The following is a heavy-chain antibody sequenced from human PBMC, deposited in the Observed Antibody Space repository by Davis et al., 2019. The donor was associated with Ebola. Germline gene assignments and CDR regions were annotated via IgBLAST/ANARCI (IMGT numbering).Heavy chain of an antibody. V-gene: IGHV3-21*04. CDR3: ARVPARVGATFFDY. D-gene: IGHD1-26*01. CDR2: ISGSGFYT. CDR1: TFTFTSYS. J-gene: IGHJ4*02. Sequence: GGSLRLSCAVSTFTFTSYSMNWVRQAPGKGLEWVSSISGSGFYTYYADAVKGRFTISRDDSENTLYLQMTSLRVEDTAVYYCARVPARVGATFFDYWGQGTVVTVSS.